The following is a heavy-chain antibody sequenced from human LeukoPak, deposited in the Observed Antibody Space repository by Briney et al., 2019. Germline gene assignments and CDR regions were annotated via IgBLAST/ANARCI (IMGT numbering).Heavy chain of an antibody. Sequence: GASVKVSCKASGYTFTHHGISWVRQAPGQGLEWMGWISCYNGDTMYARNVQGRVTMTTDTSTRTAYIELRSLRSDDTAMYYCARDPSNSSGYHAHFDSWGQGTLVTVSS. V-gene: IGHV1-18*01. CDR1: GYTFTHHG. D-gene: IGHD3-22*01. CDR2: ISCYNGDT. CDR3: ARDPSNSSGYHAHFDS. J-gene: IGHJ4*02.